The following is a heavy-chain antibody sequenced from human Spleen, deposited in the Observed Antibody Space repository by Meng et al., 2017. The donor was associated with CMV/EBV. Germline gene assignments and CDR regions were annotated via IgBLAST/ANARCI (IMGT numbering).Heavy chain of an antibody. D-gene: IGHD5-18*01. J-gene: IGHJ6*02. V-gene: IGHV4-39*07. CDR2: VYYSGVT. CDR3: ARETAGYYNDYGLDV. CDR1: GGSIRSTTHY. Sequence: SETLSLTCTVSGGSIRSTTHYWAWIRQPPRKGLEWIGNVYYSGVTFDNPSFRSRVTMSADTSKNQFSLSLSSVAAADTAVYYCARETAGYYNDYGLDVWGQGTAVTVSS.